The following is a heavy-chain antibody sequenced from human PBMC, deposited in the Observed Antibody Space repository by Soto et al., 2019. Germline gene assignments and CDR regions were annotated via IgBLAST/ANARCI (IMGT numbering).Heavy chain of an antibody. D-gene: IGHD6-6*01. Sequence: GGSLRLSCAASGFTFSSYAMSWVRRAPGQGLEWVSGISGSGDNTYSADSVKGRFTISRDNSRNMLYLQMNSLRVEDTAVCYCAKEGPYSSRSSLYYFVHWGQGNLVTVSS. V-gene: IGHV3-23*01. CDR2: ISGSGDNT. J-gene: IGHJ4*02. CDR1: GFTFSSYA. CDR3: AKEGPYSSRSSLYYFVH.